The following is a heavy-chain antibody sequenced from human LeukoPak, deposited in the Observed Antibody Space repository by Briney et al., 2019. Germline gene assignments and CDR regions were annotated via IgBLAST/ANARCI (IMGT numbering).Heavy chain of an antibody. Sequence: ASVKVSCKASGYTFTSYYMHWVRQAPGQGLEWMGIINPSGGSTSYAQKFQGRVTMTRDMSTSTVYMELSSLRSEDTAVYYCATEGGDYYDSSGTLGYWGQGTLVTVSS. CDR3: ATEGGDYYDSSGTLGY. CDR1: GYTFTSYY. V-gene: IGHV1-46*01. CDR2: INPSGGST. D-gene: IGHD3-22*01. J-gene: IGHJ4*02.